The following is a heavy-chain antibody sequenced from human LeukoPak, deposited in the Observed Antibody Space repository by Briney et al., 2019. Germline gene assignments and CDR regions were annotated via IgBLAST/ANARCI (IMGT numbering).Heavy chain of an antibody. D-gene: IGHD3-3*01. CDR3: ARWFCGFYNFGFCY. J-gene: IGHJ4*02. V-gene: IGHV3-30*03. CDR2: ISYDGSNK. Sequence: GRSLRLSCAASGFTFNTYGMHWVRQAPGKGLEWVAVISYDGSNKYYADSVKGRFTISRDNSKNTLYLQMNSLRAEDTAVYYCARWFCGFYNFGFCYWGPGTLVT. CDR1: GFTFNTYG.